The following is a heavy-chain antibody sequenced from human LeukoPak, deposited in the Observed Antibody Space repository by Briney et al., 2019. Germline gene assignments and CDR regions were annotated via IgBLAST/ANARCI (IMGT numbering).Heavy chain of an antibody. V-gene: IGHV3-23*01. CDR3: AKDLGSQVVPAVDY. J-gene: IGHJ4*02. D-gene: IGHD2-2*01. Sequence: GGSLRLSCAASGFTFSSYAMSWVRQAPGKGLEWVSAISGSGGSTYYADSVKGRFTISRDNSKNTLYLQMNSLRAEDTAVYYCAKDLGSQVVPAVDYWGQGTLVTVSS. CDR2: ISGSGGST. CDR1: GFTFSSYA.